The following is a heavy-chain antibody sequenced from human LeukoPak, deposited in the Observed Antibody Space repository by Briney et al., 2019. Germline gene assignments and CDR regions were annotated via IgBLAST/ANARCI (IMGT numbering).Heavy chain of an antibody. V-gene: IGHV3-23*01. D-gene: IGHD6-19*01. J-gene: IGHJ6*02. CDR1: GFTFSSYG. CDR3: AKDKPELQWLVSYYYGMDV. CDR2: ISGSGGST. Sequence: PGGSLRLSCAASGFTFSSYGMTWVRQAPGKGLEWVSTISGSGGSTYYADSVKGRFTISRDNSKNTLYLQMNSLRAEDTAVYYCAKDKPELQWLVSYYYGMDVWGQGTTVTVSS.